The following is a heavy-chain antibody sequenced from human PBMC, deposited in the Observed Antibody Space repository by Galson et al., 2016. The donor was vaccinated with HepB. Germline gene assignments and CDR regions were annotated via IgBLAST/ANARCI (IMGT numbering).Heavy chain of an antibody. D-gene: IGHD3-16*01. CDR3: ARDGLGAFDL. Sequence: SLRLSCAASGFTFGSYWMHWLRQAPGKGLVWVARIKTDGTYADSLEGRFITTRDNAKNTLYLEMNSLRAEDTAVYFCARDGLGAFDLWGQGTRVTVSS. CDR1: GFTFGSYW. V-gene: IGHV3-74*01. J-gene: IGHJ3*01. CDR2: IKTDG.